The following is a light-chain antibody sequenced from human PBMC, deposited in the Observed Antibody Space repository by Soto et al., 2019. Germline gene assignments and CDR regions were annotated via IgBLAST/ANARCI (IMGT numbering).Light chain of an antibody. CDR1: QSVSSNY. J-gene: IGKJ1*01. V-gene: IGKV3-20*01. Sequence: EIVLTQSPGTLSLSPGERPTLSCRASQSVSSNYLAWYQRKPGQAPRLLIYGASNRATGIPNRFSGSGSGTDFTLTITRLEPEDFVVYYCQQYGSSPPTFGQGTKVEI. CDR2: GAS. CDR3: QQYGSSPPT.